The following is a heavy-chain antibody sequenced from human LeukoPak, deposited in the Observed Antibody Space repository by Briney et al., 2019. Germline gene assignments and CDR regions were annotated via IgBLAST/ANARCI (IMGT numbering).Heavy chain of an antibody. CDR1: GYTLTELS. D-gene: IGHD3-22*01. CDR2: FDPEDGET. J-gene: IGHJ4*02. V-gene: IGHV1-24*01. CDR3: ATAIRLNYYDSSGYIPFLGFDY. Sequence: GASVKVSCKVSGYTLTELSMHWVRQAPGNRLEWMGGFDPEDGETIYAQKFQGRVTMTEDTSTDTAYMELSSLRSEDTAVYYCATAIRLNYYDSSGYIPFLGFDYWGQGTLVTVSS.